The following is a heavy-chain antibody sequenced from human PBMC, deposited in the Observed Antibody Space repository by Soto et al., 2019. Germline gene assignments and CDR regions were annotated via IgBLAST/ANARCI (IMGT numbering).Heavy chain of an antibody. CDR1: GFTFSSYA. D-gene: IGHD6-13*01. Sequence: PGGSLRLSCAASGFTFSSYAMSWVRQAPGKGLEWVSTINPGGSSTYYADSVKGRFTISRDNSKNTLYLQMNSLRAEDTAIYYCAKGGGSWSRFDYWGQGTLVTVSS. J-gene: IGHJ4*02. CDR2: INPGGSST. CDR3: AKGGGSWSRFDY. V-gene: IGHV3-23*01.